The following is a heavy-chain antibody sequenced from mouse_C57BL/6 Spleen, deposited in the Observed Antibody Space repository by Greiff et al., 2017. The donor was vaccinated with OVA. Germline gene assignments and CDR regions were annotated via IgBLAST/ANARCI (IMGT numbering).Heavy chain of an antibody. Sequence: EVKLMESGGGLVKPGGSLKLSCAASGFTFSDYGMHWVRQAPEKGLEWVAYISSGSSTIYYADTVKGRFTISRDNAKNTLFLQMTSLRSEDTAMYYCAREGQGYAMDYWGQGTSVTVSS. CDR3: AREGQGYAMDY. V-gene: IGHV5-17*01. CDR1: GFTFSDYG. J-gene: IGHJ4*01. CDR2: ISSGSSTI. D-gene: IGHD3-3*01.